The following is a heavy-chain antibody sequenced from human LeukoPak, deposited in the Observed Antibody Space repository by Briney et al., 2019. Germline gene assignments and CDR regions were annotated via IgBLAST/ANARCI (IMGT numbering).Heavy chain of an antibody. D-gene: IGHD3-10*01. CDR3: ARDGSGLWFGDGSDY. V-gene: IGHV4-38-2*02. J-gene: IGHJ4*02. CDR1: GYSISSGYY. CDR2: IYHSGST. Sequence: PSETLSLTCTVSGYSISSGYYWGWIRQPPGKGLEWIGSIYHSGSTYYNPSLKSRVTISVETSKNQFSLKLSSVTAADTAVYYCARDGSGLWFGDGSDYWGQGTPVTVSS.